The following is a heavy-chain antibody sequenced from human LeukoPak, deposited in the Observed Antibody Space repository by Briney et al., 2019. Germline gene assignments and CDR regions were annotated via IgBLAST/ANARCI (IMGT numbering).Heavy chain of an antibody. Sequence: GGSLRLSCAASGFTFSSYAMSWVRQAPGKGLEWVSAISGSGGSTYYADSVKGRFTISRDNSKNTLYLQMNSLRAEDTAVYYCAKAESYDSSGYYYGSGYFQHWGQGTLVTVSS. D-gene: IGHD3-22*01. CDR3: AKAESYDSSGYYYGSGYFQH. V-gene: IGHV3-23*01. CDR2: ISGSGGST. CDR1: GFTFSSYA. J-gene: IGHJ1*01.